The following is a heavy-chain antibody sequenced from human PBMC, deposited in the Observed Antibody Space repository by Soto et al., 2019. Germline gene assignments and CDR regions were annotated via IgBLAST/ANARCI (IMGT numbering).Heavy chain of an antibody. D-gene: IGHD2-21*02. CDR3: ARTTAAIHLNY. V-gene: IGHV4-34*01. J-gene: IGHJ4*02. Sequence: SETLSLTCAVYGGSLSGNYWGWIRQPPGKGLEWIGETHHSGSAAYNPSLKSRVTISVDTSRNQFSLKLNSVTAADTAVYYCARTTAAIHLNYWSQGTLVTVSS. CDR2: THHSGSA. CDR1: GGSLSGNY.